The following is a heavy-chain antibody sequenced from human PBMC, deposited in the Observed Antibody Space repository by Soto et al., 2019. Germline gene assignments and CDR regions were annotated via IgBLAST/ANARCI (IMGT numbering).Heavy chain of an antibody. D-gene: IGHD6-13*01. Sequence: QVHLVESGGVLVKPGGSLRLSCAASGFTLSDYYMSWVRQAPGKGLEWVSYISSSSRTIYYADSVRGRFTISRDNAEKSLCLQMNSLRAEDTALYYCARNSEHFDYWGQGTLVTVSS. CDR1: GFTLSDYY. V-gene: IGHV3-11*01. J-gene: IGHJ4*02. CDR2: ISSSSRTI. CDR3: ARNSEHFDY.